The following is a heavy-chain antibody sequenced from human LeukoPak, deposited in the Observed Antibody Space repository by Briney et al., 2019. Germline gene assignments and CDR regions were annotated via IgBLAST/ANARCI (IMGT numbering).Heavy chain of an antibody. Sequence: PGGSLRLSCAASGFTVSSNYMSWVRQAPGKGLEWVSVIYSGGSTYYADSVKGRLTISRDNSKNTLYLQMNSLRAEDTAVYYCAGGYCSGGSCIDAFDIWGQGTMVTVSS. CDR2: IYSGGST. CDR3: AGGYCSGGSCIDAFDI. CDR1: GFTVSSNY. V-gene: IGHV3-66*01. D-gene: IGHD2-15*01. J-gene: IGHJ3*02.